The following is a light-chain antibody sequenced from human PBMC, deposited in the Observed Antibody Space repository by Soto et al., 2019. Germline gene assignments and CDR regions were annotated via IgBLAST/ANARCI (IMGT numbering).Light chain of an antibody. J-gene: IGKJ1*01. V-gene: IGKV1-5*01. Sequence: DIQMTQSPSTLSASVRDRVTITCRASQSMSTWLAWYQQKPGKAPKLLISDASTLGSGVPSRFSGSGSGTEFTLTISSLQPDDSATYYCQQYNSYSRTLGQGTKVEIK. CDR1: QSMSTW. CDR2: DAS. CDR3: QQYNSYSRT.